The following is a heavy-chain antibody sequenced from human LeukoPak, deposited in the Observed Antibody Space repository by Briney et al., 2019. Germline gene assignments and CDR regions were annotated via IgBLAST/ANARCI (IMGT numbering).Heavy chain of an antibody. Sequence: PGGSLRLSCAVSGFTFSNYAMHWVGQAPGKELEGVAAISHDGSNEYYAESVKGRITVSRDTSENTLYLQMNSLRAEDTAVYYCARDLSGSYIFDYWGQGTLVTVSS. D-gene: IGHD1-26*01. CDR2: ISHDGSNE. V-gene: IGHV3-30-3*01. CDR1: GFTFSNYA. J-gene: IGHJ4*02. CDR3: ARDLSGSYIFDY.